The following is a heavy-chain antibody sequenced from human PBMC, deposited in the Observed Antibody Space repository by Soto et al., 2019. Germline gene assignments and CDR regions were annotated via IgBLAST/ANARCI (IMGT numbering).Heavy chain of an antibody. CDR3: AKGGRVPSPHLYYYYMDV. Sequence: EVQLVESGGGLVQPGGSLRLSCAASGFTFSSYAMSWVRQAPGKGLEWVSAISGSGGSTYYADSVKGRFTISRDNSKNTLYLKMNSLRAEDTAVYYCAKGGRVPSPHLYYYYMDVWGKGTTVTVSS. V-gene: IGHV3-23*04. CDR2: ISGSGGST. D-gene: IGHD2-2*01. J-gene: IGHJ6*03. CDR1: GFTFSSYA.